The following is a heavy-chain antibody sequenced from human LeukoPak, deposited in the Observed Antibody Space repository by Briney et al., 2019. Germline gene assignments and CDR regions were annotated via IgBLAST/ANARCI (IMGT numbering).Heavy chain of an antibody. D-gene: IGHD6-13*01. CDR2: MNPNSGNT. V-gene: IGHV1-8*01. CDR3: ASRRGRPSGGAAAPGDH. J-gene: IGHJ5*02. Sequence: ASVKVSCKASGYTFTSYDINWVRQATGQGLEWMGWMNPNSGNTGYAQKFQGRVTMTRNTSISTAYMELSSLRSEDTAVYYCASRRGRPSGGAAAPGDHWGQGTLVTVSS. CDR1: GYTFTSYD.